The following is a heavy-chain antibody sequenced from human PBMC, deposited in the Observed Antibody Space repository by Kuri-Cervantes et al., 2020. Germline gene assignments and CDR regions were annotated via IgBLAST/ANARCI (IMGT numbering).Heavy chain of an antibody. D-gene: IGHD3-3*01. CDR1: GFTFSNSW. V-gene: IGHV3-7*01. CDR3: GRGGVYYADY. Sequence: LSLTCAASGFTFSNSWMNWVRQAPGKGLEWVAHIEEDGSDKYYVDSVKGRFTISRDNAKNSLYLQMNSLRAEDTAIYYCGRGGVYYADYWGQGTLVTVSS. CDR2: IEEDGSDK. J-gene: IGHJ4*02.